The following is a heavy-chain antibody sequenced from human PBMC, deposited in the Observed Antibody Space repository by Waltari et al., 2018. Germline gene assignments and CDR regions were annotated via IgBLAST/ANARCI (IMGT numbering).Heavy chain of an antibody. V-gene: IGHV3-23*01. Sequence: EVQLLESGGGLVQPGGSLRLSCAASGFTFSSFAMSWVRQAPGKGLEWVSAISGSGGSTYYADSVKGRFTISRDNSKNTLYLQMNSLRAEDTAVYYCAKKQVSAYGGMDVWGQGTTVTVSS. CDR2: ISGSGGST. J-gene: IGHJ6*02. CDR3: AKKQVSAYGGMDV. D-gene: IGHD2-21*01. CDR1: GFTFSSFA.